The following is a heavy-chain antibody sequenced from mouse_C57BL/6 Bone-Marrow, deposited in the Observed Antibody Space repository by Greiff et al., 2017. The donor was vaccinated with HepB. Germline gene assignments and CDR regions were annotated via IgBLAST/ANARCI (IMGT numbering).Heavy chain of an antibody. V-gene: IGHV1-50*01. CDR3: ARLYAMDY. J-gene: IGHJ4*01. Sequence: VQLQQPGAELVKPGASVKLSCKASGYTFTSYWMQWVKQRPGQGLEWIGEIDPSDSYTNYNQKFKGKATLTIDTSSSTAYMQLSSLTSEDSAVYDCARLYAMDYWGQGTSVTVSS. CDR2: IDPSDSYT. CDR1: GYTFTSYW.